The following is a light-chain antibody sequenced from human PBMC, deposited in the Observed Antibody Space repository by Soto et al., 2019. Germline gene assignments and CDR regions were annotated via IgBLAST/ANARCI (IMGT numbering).Light chain of an antibody. J-gene: IGKJ5*01. CDR1: QSVSSY. CDR2: DAS. V-gene: IGKV3-11*01. CDR3: QQRSDWPIT. Sequence: EIVLTQSPATLSLSPGERATLSCRASQSVSSYLAWYQQKPGQAPRLLIYDASNRATGIPARFRGSGSGTDFTLTSISLESEDFAVYSCQQRSDWPITFGQGTRLDIK.